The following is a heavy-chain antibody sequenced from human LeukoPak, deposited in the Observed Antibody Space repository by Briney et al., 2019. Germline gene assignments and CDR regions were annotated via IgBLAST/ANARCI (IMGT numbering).Heavy chain of an antibody. D-gene: IGHD5-12*01. J-gene: IGHJ4*02. CDR1: VGSISSYH. CDR2: ISYSGST. V-gene: IGHV4-59*08. CDR3: ARLSQEYIGSGFVY. Sequence: PSETLSLTCTVSVGSISSYHWSWIRQPPGKGLEWVAYISYSGSTNYNPSLKSRVIVSVDTSKNQFYLKLTSVTAADTAVYYCARLSQEYIGSGFVYWGQGTLVTVSS.